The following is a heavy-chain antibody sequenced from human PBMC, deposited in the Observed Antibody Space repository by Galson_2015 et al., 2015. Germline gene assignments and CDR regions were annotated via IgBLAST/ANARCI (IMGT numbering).Heavy chain of an antibody. D-gene: IGHD6-13*01. CDR2: ISSSSSYI. J-gene: IGHJ5*02. Sequence: SLRLSCAASGFTFSSYRMNWVRQAPGKGLEWVSSISSSSSYIYYADSVKGRFTISRDNAKNSLYLQMNSLRAEDTAVYYCARPGSSWYDGGIQLWFDPWGQGTLVTVSS. CDR1: GFTFSSYR. V-gene: IGHV3-21*01. CDR3: ARPGSSWYDGGIQLWFDP.